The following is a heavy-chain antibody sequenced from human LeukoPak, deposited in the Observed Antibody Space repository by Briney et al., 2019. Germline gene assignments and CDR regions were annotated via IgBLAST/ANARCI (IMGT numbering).Heavy chain of an antibody. CDR2: ISSSSSYI. CDR1: GFTFSSYS. V-gene: IGHV3-21*01. Sequence: GGSLRLSCAASGFTFSSYSMNWVRQAPGKGLEWVSSISSSSSYIYYADSVKGRFTISRDNAKNSLYLQMNSLRAEDTAVYYCARGMTPRSQFDYWGQGTLVTVSS. D-gene: IGHD1-26*01. CDR3: ARGMTPRSQFDY. J-gene: IGHJ4*02.